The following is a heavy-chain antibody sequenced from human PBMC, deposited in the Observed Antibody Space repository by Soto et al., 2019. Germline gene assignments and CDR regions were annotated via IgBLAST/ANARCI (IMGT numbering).Heavy chain of an antibody. CDR3: DPSSWYLPNFDY. CDR1: GYTFTGYY. V-gene: IGHV1-2*02. J-gene: IGHJ4*02. CDR2: INPNSGGT. D-gene: IGHD6-13*01. Sequence: QVQLVQSVAEVKKPGASVKVSCKASGYTFTGYYMHWVRQAPGQGLEWIGWINPNSGGTNYAQKFQGRVTMTRDTSISTAYMELSRLRSDDTAVYYCDPSSWYLPNFDYWGQGTLVTVSS.